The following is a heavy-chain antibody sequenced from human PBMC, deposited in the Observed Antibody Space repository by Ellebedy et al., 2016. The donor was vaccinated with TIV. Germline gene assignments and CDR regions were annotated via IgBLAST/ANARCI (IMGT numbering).Heavy chain of an antibody. D-gene: IGHD4-17*01. CDR1: GYSFTSYW. V-gene: IGHV5-51*01. Sequence: KVSXXGSGYSFTSYWIGWVRQLPGKGLEWMGIIYPGDSDTRYSPSFQGQVTISADKSISTAYLQWSSLKASDTAMYYCARNGDYEPFDYWGQGTLVTVSS. J-gene: IGHJ4*02. CDR2: IYPGDSDT. CDR3: ARNGDYEPFDY.